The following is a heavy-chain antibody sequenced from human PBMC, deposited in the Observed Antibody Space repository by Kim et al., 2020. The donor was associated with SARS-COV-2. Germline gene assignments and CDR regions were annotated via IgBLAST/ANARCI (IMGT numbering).Heavy chain of an antibody. CDR1: GYTFTYRY. J-gene: IGHJ4*02. CDR2: ITPFNGNT. D-gene: IGHD1-26*01. Sequence: SVKVSCKASGYTFTYRYLHWVRQAPGQALEWMGWITPFNGNTNYAQKFQDRVTITRDRSMSTAYMELSSLRSEDTAMYYCASHSFTYSGSYGAFDYWGQGTLVTVSS. CDR3: ASHSFTYSGSYGAFDY. V-gene: IGHV1-45*02.